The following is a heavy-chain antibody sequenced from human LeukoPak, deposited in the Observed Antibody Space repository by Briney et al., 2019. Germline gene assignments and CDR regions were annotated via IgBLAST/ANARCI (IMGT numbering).Heavy chain of an antibody. D-gene: IGHD6-13*01. Sequence: GGSLRLSCAASGFTFSDHYMEWVRQAPGKGLEWVGRTRNKANSYTTVYAASVKGRFTISRDDSKSIAYLQMNSLKTEDTAVYYCTRGSTRARIAAAGTVHWGQGTLVTVSS. CDR2: TRNKANSYTT. CDR1: GFTFSDHY. V-gene: IGHV3-72*01. CDR3: TRGSTRARIAAAGTVH. J-gene: IGHJ4*02.